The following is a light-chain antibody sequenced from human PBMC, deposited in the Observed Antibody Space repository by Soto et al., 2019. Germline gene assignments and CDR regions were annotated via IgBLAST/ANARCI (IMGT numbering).Light chain of an antibody. Sequence: QSVLNQPPSASGSPGQSVTIACTGTSSDVGGYNFVSWYQQHPGKAPKLMIFEVSKRPSGVPDRISGSKSGNTASLAGSVLQAEEYADYYCTSYAGSNNFSVVFGGGTQLTVL. J-gene: IGLJ2*01. CDR3: TSYAGSNNFSVV. CDR2: EVS. V-gene: IGLV2-8*01. CDR1: SSDVGGYNF.